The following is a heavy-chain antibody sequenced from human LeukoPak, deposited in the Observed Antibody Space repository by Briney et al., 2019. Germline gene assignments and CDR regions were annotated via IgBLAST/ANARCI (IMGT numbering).Heavy chain of an antibody. CDR2: IYYSGST. D-gene: IGHD6-19*01. CDR3: AGSSGWYVDY. V-gene: IGHV4-30-4*08. CDR1: GGSFSGYDYY. J-gene: IGHJ4*02. Sequence: SETLSLTCTVSGGSFSGYDYYWSWIRQPPGKGLEWIEYIYYSGSTYYNPSLQSRVTISVDTSKNQYSLKLSSVTAADTAVYYCAGSSGWYVDYWGQGTLVTVSS.